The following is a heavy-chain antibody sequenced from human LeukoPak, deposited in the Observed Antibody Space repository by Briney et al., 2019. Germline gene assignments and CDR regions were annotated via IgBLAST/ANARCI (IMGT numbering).Heavy chain of an antibody. Sequence: GGSLRLSCAASGFTFSNYAMTWVRQAPGKGLEWVSVIYSGGSTYYADSVKGRFTISRDNSKNTLYLQMNSLRAEDTAVYYCARDRMSYYYYYGMDVWGQGTTVTVSS. D-gene: IGHD2-8*01. CDR2: IYSGGST. CDR3: ARDRMSYYYYYGMDV. V-gene: IGHV3-66*01. CDR1: GFTFSNYA. J-gene: IGHJ6*02.